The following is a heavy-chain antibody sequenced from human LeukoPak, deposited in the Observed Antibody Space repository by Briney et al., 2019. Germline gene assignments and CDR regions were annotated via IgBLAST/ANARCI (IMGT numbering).Heavy chain of an antibody. Sequence: GGSLRLSCAASGFTFSSYAMHWVRQAPGKGLEWVAVISYDGSNKYYADSVKGRFTISRDNSKNTLYLQMNSLRAEDTAVYYCAREGGRYYVDYWGQGTLVTVSS. CDR1: GFTFSSYA. CDR2: ISYDGSNK. CDR3: AREGGRYYVDY. V-gene: IGHV3-30-3*01. J-gene: IGHJ4*02. D-gene: IGHD1-26*01.